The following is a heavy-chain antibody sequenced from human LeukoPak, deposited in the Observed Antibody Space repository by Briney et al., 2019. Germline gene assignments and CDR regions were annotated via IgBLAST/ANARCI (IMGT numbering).Heavy chain of an antibody. CDR3: ARERSGYGYYYRMGV. CDR2: IIPIFGTA. J-gene: IGHJ6*04. D-gene: IGHD5-12*01. V-gene: IGHV1-69*13. Sequence: GASVTDSCKSSRGTFISHPISWVRQAPCQGLDWMGGIIPIFGTAHYAQRFQGRVTITADESTSTAYMELSSLKSEDTAIYYCARERSGYGYYYRMGVWGKGTTVTVSS. CDR1: RGTFISHP.